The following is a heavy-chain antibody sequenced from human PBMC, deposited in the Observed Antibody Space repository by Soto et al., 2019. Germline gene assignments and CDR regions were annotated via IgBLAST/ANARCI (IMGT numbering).Heavy chain of an antibody. CDR1: SGSIFTTNW. V-gene: IGHV4-4*02. CDR2: IYHSGSP. J-gene: IGHJ3*01. CDR3: ARKPDVATAKVGGGYVFDV. Sequence: QVQLQESGPGLVKPSGTLSLTCAASSGSIFTTNWWSWVRQSPGRGLQWIGDIYHSGSPKYNPSLKSRVSKSIDKYKARFFLNMTSVTAADTAVYYGARKPDVATAKVGGGYVFDVWGQGTMVTVSS. D-gene: IGHD3-16*01.